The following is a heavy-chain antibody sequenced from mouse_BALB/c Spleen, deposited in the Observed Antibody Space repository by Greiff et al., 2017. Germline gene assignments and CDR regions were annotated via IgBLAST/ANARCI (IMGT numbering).Heavy chain of an antibody. V-gene: IGHV2-9*02. CDR1: GFSLTSYG. Sequence: VQRVESGPGLVAPSQSLSITCTVSGFSLTSYGVHWVRQPPGKGLEWLGVIWAGGSTNYNSALMSRLSISKDNSKSQVFLKMNSLQTDDTAMYYCASHYGSSPLWFAYWGQGTLVTVSA. CDR2: IWAGGST. CDR3: ASHYGSSPLWFAY. J-gene: IGHJ3*01. D-gene: IGHD1-1*01.